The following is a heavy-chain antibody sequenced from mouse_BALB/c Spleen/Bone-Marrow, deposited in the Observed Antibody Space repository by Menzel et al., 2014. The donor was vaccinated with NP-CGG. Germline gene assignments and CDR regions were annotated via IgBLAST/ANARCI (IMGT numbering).Heavy chain of an antibody. CDR2: INSNAGRT. CDR1: GFSFSVYG. CDR3: ARGYVYDSWFVF. Sequence: GSGGGTAYPGASLEFSCVASGFSFSVYGMSWVCQTPEKRLVLDATINSNAGRTYYSDSVKGRFTISRDHAKNTLYLQMSSLKSGDTTMYYCARGYVYDSWFVFWGEGTLVTVYA. J-gene: IGHJ3*01. D-gene: IGHD2-14*01. V-gene: IGHV5-6-3*01.